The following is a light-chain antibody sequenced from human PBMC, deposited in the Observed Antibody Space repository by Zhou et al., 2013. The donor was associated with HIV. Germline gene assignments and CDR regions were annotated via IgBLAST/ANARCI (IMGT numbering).Light chain of an antibody. J-gene: IGKJ3*01. V-gene: IGKV1-39*01. CDR1: QTISND. CDR3: QQSYSTPPFT. CDR2: AAS. Sequence: DIQMTQSPSSLSASVGDRVTITCRASQTISNDLNWYQQRPGKAPKLLIYAASSLQSGVPSRFSGSGSGTEFILTISSLQPEDFATYFCQQSYSTPPFTFGPGTKVDIE.